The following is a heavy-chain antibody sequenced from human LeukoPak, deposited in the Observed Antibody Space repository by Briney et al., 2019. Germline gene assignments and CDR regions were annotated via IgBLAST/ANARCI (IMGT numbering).Heavy chain of an antibody. CDR2: IYYSGST. CDR3: ASQGLFDAAY. V-gene: IGHV4-39*01. D-gene: IGHD3-22*01. J-gene: IGHJ6*02. Sequence: PSETLSLTCTVSGGSISSSSYYWGWIRQPPGKGLEWIGSIYYSGSTYYNPSLKSRVTISVDTSKNQFSLKLSSVTAADTAVYYCASQGLFDAAYWGQGTTVTVSS. CDR1: GGSISSSSYY.